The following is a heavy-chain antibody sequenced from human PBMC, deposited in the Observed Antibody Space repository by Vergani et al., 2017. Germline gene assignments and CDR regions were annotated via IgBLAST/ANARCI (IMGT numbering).Heavy chain of an antibody. CDR2: INAGNGNT. CDR3: ARVPPWFGEHHYFDY. CDR1: GYTLTELS. V-gene: IGHV1-3*01. Sequence: QVQLVQSGAEVKKPGASVKVSCKVSGYTLTELSMHWVRQAPGQRLEWMGWINAGNGNTKYSQKFQGRVTITRDTSASTAYMGLSSLRSEDTAVYYCARVPPWFGEHHYFDYWGQGTLVTVSS. D-gene: IGHD3-10*01. J-gene: IGHJ4*02.